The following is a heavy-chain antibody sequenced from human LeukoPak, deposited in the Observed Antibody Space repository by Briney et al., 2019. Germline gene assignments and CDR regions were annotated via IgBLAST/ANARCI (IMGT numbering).Heavy chain of an antibody. V-gene: IGHV3-48*04. Sequence: GGSLRLSCAASGLTFSSYGIHWVRQAPGKGLEWVSYISSSGSTIYYADSVKGRFTISRDNAKNSLYLQMNSLRAEDTAVYYCARAHRSGSSYFDYWGQGTLVTVSS. J-gene: IGHJ4*02. CDR3: ARAHRSGSSYFDY. CDR2: ISSSGSTI. D-gene: IGHD3-10*01. CDR1: GLTFSSYG.